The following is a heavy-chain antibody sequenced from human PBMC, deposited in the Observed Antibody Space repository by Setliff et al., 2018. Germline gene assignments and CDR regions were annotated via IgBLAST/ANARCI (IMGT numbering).Heavy chain of an antibody. CDR1: GASINSGHY. CDR2: IYHRGRK. D-gene: IGHD3-3*01. CDR3: ATPGRDDLDSPFEPFDI. J-gene: IGHJ3*02. V-gene: IGHV4-38-2*01. Sequence: PSETLSLTCAVSGASINSGHYWGWIRQPPGKGLEWIATIYHRGRKYYNPSLQSRVSVPLDTSKNHFSLRLTSMTAADTAVYYCATPGRDDLDSPFEPFDIWGQGTMVTVSS.